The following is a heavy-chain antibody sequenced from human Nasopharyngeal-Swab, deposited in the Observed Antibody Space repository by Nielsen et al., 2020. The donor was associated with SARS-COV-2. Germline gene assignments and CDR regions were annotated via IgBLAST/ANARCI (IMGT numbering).Heavy chain of an antibody. CDR2: IIPIFGTA. CDR3: ANAKHYDFRSGYYRGNWFDP. CDR1: GGTFSSYA. D-gene: IGHD3-3*01. J-gene: IGHJ5*02. Sequence: SVKVSCKASGGTFSSYAISWVRQAPGQGLEWMGGIIPIFGTANYAQKFQGRVTITADESTSTAYMELSSLRSEDTAVYYCANAKHYDFRSGYYRGNWFDPWGQGTLVTVSS. V-gene: IGHV1-69*13.